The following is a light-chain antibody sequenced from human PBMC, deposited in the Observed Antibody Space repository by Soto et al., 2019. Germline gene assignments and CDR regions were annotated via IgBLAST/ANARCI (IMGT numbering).Light chain of an antibody. CDR1: SSDVGGYNY. Sequence: QSVLTQPPSASGSFGQSVTISCTGTSSDVGGYNYVSWYQQHPGKAPKLMIYEVSKRPSGVPDRFSGSKSGNTASLTVSGLQAEDEADYYCSSYAGNKNVFGTGTKVTVL. V-gene: IGLV2-8*01. CDR3: SSYAGNKNV. CDR2: EVS. J-gene: IGLJ1*01.